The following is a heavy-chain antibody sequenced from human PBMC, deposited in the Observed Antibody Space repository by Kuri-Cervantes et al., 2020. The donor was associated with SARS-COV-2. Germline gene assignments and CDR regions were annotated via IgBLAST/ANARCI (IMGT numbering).Heavy chain of an antibody. Sequence: GGSLRLSCAASGFTFSSYWMSWVRQAPGKGLEWVANIKQDGSEKYYVDSVKGRFTISRDNTKNSLYLQMNSLRAEDTAVYYCARGRVRFLEWLFQIKVEHGMDVWGQGTTVTVSS. D-gene: IGHD3-3*01. CDR3: ARGRVRFLEWLFQIKVEHGMDV. J-gene: IGHJ6*02. CDR1: GFTFSSYW. CDR2: IKQDGSEK. V-gene: IGHV3-7*01.